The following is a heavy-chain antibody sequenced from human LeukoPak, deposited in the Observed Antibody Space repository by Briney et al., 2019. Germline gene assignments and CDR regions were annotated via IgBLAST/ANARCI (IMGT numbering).Heavy chain of an antibody. J-gene: IGHJ5*02. D-gene: IGHD2-15*01. Sequence: GASVKVSCKASGYTFTCYYMHWVRQAPGQGLEWMGRINPNSGGTNYAQKFQGRVTMTRDTSISTAYMELSRLRSDDTAVYYCARDSAMVVAATDVGNRFDPWGQGTLVTVSS. V-gene: IGHV1-2*06. CDR2: INPNSGGT. CDR3: ARDSAMVVAATDVGNRFDP. CDR1: GYTFTCYY.